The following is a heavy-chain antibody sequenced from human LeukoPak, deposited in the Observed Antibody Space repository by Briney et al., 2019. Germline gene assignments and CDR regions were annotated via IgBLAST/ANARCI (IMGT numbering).Heavy chain of an antibody. CDR1: GGSFSGYY. CDR3: ARASRYYYDSSGSHGDY. D-gene: IGHD3-22*01. CDR2: TNHSGST. Sequence: SETLSLTCAVYGGSFSGYYWSWIRQPPGKGLEWIGETNHSGSTNYNPSLKSRVTISVDTSKNQFSLKLSSVTAADTAVYYCARASRYYYDSSGSHGDYWGQGTLVTVSS. J-gene: IGHJ4*02. V-gene: IGHV4-34*01.